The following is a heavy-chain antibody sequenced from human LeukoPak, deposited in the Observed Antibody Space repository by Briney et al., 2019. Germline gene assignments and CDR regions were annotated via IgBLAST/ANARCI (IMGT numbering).Heavy chain of an antibody. D-gene: IGHD6-6*01. V-gene: IGHV4-59*01. CDR1: GGSISSYY. J-gene: IGHJ4*02. CDR3: ARGRGVVAY. CDR2: IYYSGST. Sequence: SETLSLTCTVSGGSISSYYWSWIRQPPGKGLEWIGYIYYSGSTNHDPSLKRRVTISVDTSKNQFSLKLSSVAAADTAVYYCARGRGVVAYWGQGTLVTVSS.